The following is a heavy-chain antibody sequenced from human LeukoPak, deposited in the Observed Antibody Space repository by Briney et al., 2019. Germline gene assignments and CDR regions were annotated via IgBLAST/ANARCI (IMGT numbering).Heavy chain of an antibody. J-gene: IGHJ6*02. CDR1: GGSISSYY. CDR2: IYYSGST. Sequence: SETLSLTCTVSGGSISSYYWSWIRQPPGKGLEWLGYIYYSGSTNYNPSLKSRVTISVDTSKNQFSLKLSSVTAADTAVYYCARDGLLGQDPYYYYYGMDVWGQGTTVTVSS. V-gene: IGHV4-59*01. CDR3: ARDGLLGQDPYYYYYGMDV. D-gene: IGHD3-10*01.